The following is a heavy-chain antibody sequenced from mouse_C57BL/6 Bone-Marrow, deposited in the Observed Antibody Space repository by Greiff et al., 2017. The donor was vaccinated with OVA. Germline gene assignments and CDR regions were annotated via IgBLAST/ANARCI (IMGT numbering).Heavy chain of an antibody. V-gene: IGHV1-22*01. CDR2: INPNTGGT. Sequence: VQLQQSGPELVKPGASVKMSCKASGYTFTDYNMHWVKQSHGKSLEWIGYINPNTGGTSYNQKFKGKATLTVNKSSSTAYMELRSLTSEDSAVYYCARAPYYYGSSPWYFDVWGTGTTVTVSS. J-gene: IGHJ1*03. CDR3: ARAPYYYGSSPWYFDV. D-gene: IGHD1-1*01. CDR1: GYTFTDYN.